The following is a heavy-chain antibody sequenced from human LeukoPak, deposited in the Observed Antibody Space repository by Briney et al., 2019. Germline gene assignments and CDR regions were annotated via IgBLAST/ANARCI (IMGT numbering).Heavy chain of an antibody. CDR2: ISGSGGST. D-gene: IGHD4-4*01. J-gene: IGHJ4*02. CDR3: AKGEDYSNYLRC. V-gene: IGHV3-23*01. Sequence: TGGSLRLSCAASGFTFSSYAMSWVRQAPGKGLEWVSAISGSGGSTYYADSVKGRFTISRDNSKNTLYLQMNSLRAEDTAVYYCAKGEDYSNYLRCWGQGTLVTVSS. CDR1: GFTFSSYA.